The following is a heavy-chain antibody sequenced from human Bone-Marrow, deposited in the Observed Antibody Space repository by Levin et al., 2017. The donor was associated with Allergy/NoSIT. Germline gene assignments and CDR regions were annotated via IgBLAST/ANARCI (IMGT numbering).Heavy chain of an antibody. CDR2: INPNSGGT. CDR1: GYTFTGYY. D-gene: IGHD3-10*01. Sequence: GASVKVSCKASGYTFTGYYMHWVRQAPGQGLEWMGWINPNSGGTNYAQKFQGRVTMTRDTSISTAYMELSRLRSDDTAVYYCARGGRAMVRGVIITDNGYWGQGTLVTVSS. J-gene: IGHJ4*02. CDR3: ARGGRAMVRGVIITDNGY. V-gene: IGHV1-2*02.